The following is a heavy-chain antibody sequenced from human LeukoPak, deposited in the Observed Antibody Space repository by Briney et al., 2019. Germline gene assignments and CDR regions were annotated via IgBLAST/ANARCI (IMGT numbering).Heavy chain of an antibody. CDR1: GFTFSSYW. J-gene: IGHJ6*02. CDR3: ARDIGSAADYYYYGMDV. D-gene: IGHD5/OR15-5a*01. Sequence: QSGGSLRLSCAASGFTFSSYWMSWVRQAPGKGLEWVANIKQDGSEKYYVDSVKGRFTISRDSAKNSLYLQMNSLRAEDTAVYYCARDIGSAADYYYYGMDVWGQGTTVTVSS. V-gene: IGHV3-7*01. CDR2: IKQDGSEK.